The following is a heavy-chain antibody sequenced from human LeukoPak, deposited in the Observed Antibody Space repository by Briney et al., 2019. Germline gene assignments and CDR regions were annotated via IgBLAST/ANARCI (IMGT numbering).Heavy chain of an antibody. J-gene: IGHJ5*02. V-gene: IGHV3-73*01. CDR1: GFTFSGSA. Sequence: GGSLRLSCAASGFTFSGSAIHWVRQSSGKGLEWVGQIDKKDKGYATATAYAASVKGRFTISRDGSINTAYLQMKSLKTEDTALYYCTRDSGTYNWFDPWGQGTLVTVSS. D-gene: IGHD1-26*01. CDR2: IDKKDKGYATAT. CDR3: TRDSGTYNWFDP.